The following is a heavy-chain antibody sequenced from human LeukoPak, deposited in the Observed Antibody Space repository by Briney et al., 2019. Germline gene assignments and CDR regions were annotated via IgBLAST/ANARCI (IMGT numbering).Heavy chain of an antibody. V-gene: IGHV3-74*01. CDR3: AKELRFLEAFDY. J-gene: IGHJ4*02. Sequence: GGSLRLSCAASGFTLSSYWMHWVRQAPGKGLVWVSRIDTDERYTNYADSVKGRFTISRDNAKNTLYLQMNSLRAEDTAVYYCAKELRFLEAFDYWGQGTLVTVSS. CDR1: GFTLSSYW. D-gene: IGHD3-3*01. CDR2: IDTDERYT.